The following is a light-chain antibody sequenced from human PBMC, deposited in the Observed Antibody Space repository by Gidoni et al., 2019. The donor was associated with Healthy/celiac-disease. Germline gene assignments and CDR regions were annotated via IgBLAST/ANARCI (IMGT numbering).Light chain of an antibody. J-gene: IGKJ2*01. CDR2: AAS. Sequence: DIQMTQPPSYVSASVGDRVTITSRASHGISSCLAWYQHKPGNAPKLLIYAASSLQRGVPSRFSGSGSGTDFTLTISRLQPEVFAPYYCQQANSFPYTFGQGTKLEIK. V-gene: IGKV1-12*01. CDR3: QQANSFPYT. CDR1: HGISSC.